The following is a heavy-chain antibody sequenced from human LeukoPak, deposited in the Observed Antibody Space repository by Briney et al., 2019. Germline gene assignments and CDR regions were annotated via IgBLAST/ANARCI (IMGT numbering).Heavy chain of an antibody. CDR3: AKDSLHDRSALSY. CDR1: GFTFDDYA. V-gene: IGHV3-43D*04. Sequence: GGSLRLSCAASGFTFDDYAMHWVRQAPGKGLEWVSLISWDGGSTYYADSVKGRFAISRDNSKNSLYLQMNSLRAEDTALYYCAKDSLHDRSALSYWGQGTLVTVSS. D-gene: IGHD3-22*01. CDR2: ISWDGGST. J-gene: IGHJ4*02.